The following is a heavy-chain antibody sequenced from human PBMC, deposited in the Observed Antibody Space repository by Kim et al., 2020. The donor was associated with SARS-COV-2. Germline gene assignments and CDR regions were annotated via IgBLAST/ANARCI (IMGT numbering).Heavy chain of an antibody. CDR1: GYTFTSYD. D-gene: IGHD2-21*01. Sequence: ASVKVSCKASGYTFTSYDINWVRQATGQGLEWMGWMNPNSGNTGYSQRFHGRVTMTRNTSISTAYMELSSLKSEDTAVYYCARGPSCGWTSAARPYYFDYWGQGTLVTVSS. V-gene: IGHV1-8*01. CDR3: ARGPSCGWTSAARPYYFDY. J-gene: IGHJ4*02. CDR2: MNPNSGNT.